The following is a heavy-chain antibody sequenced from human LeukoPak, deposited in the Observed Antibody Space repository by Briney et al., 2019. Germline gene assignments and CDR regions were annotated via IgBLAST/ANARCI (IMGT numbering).Heavy chain of an antibody. D-gene: IGHD5-24*01. J-gene: IGHJ5*02. V-gene: IGHV4-38-2*02. Sequence: PSETLSLTCTVSGYSISSGYYWGWIRQPPGKGLEWIGSIYHSGSTYYNPPLKSRVTISVDTSKNQFSLKLSSVTAADTAVYYCARWLQLGWFDPWGQGTLVTVSS. CDR3: ARWLQLGWFDP. CDR1: GYSISSGYY. CDR2: IYHSGST.